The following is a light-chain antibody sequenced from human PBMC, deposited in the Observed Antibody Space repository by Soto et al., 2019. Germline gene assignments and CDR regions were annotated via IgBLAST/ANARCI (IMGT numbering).Light chain of an antibody. CDR1: QTLYNN. J-gene: IGKJ4*01. V-gene: IGKV3-15*01. CDR3: QQYSDWPLT. Sequence: EIVMTQSPATLSVSPGERATLSCRASQTLYNNLAWYQQKLGQAPRLLIYGASARATDIPDRFSGSGSGTEFTLTISGLQSEDFAIYYCQQYSDWPLTFGGGTKVEIK. CDR2: GAS.